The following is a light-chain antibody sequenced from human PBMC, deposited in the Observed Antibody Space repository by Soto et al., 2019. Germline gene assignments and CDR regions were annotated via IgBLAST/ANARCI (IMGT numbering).Light chain of an antibody. CDR1: QTVYNY. Sequence: DIQMTQSPSSLSASVGDRVTITCRASQTVYNYLIWYQQKPGKAPNLLIYAASSLQSGVPSRFSGSGSGKDFTLTISSLQPEDFATYYCQQTYTNLWTFGQGTKVQIK. J-gene: IGKJ1*01. CDR3: QQTYTNLWT. CDR2: AAS. V-gene: IGKV1-39*01.